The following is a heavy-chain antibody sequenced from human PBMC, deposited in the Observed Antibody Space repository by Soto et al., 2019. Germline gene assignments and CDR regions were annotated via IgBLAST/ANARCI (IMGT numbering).Heavy chain of an antibody. CDR2: IDPKSGGT. Sequence: SVKVSCKASGYTFTVYYMHWVRQAPGQGLEWMGWIDPKSGGTMYPQKFQGRVTMTWDTSISTAYMALTRLRSDDTAVYYCARDLAKGGGSAGFDYWGQGTLVTVSS. CDR1: GYTFTVYY. J-gene: IGHJ4*02. V-gene: IGHV1-2*02. D-gene: IGHD1-26*01. CDR3: ARDLAKGGGSAGFDY.